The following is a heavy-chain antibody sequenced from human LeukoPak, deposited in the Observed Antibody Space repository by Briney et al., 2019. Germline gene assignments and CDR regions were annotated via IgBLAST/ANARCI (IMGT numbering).Heavy chain of an antibody. Sequence: SETLSLTCTVSGGSISSSSYYWGWIRQPPGKGLEWIGSIYYSGSTYYNPSLKSRVTISVDTSKNQFSLKLSSVTAADTAVYYCARFIPGGNSVVDYWGQGTLVTVSS. CDR3: ARFIPGGNSVVDY. J-gene: IGHJ4*02. V-gene: IGHV4-39*01. CDR1: GGSISSSSYY. D-gene: IGHD4-23*01. CDR2: IYYSGST.